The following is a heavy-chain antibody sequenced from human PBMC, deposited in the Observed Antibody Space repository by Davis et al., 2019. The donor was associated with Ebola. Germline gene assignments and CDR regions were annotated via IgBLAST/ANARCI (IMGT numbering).Heavy chain of an antibody. D-gene: IGHD2-21*01. CDR1: GFIFSSYG. V-gene: IGHV3-30*02. CDR2: IRFDGTNT. CDR3: ALVAINEDYYYGMDV. J-gene: IGHJ6*04. Sequence: PGGSLRLSCSASGFIFSSYGIHWVRQAPGKGLEWVAFIRFDGTNTFYGDSVKGRFTISRDNSKNTVYLEMKSLRAEDTAMYYCALVAINEDYYYGMDVWGKGATVTVSS.